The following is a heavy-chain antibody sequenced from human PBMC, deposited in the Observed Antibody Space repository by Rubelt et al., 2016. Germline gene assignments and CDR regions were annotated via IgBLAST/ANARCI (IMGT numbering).Heavy chain of an antibody. J-gene: IGHJ6*02. V-gene: IGHV4-39*01. CDR1: GGSISSTSYY. D-gene: IGHD3-16*01. CDR2: IYYSGST. Sequence: QLQLQESGPGLVKPSETLSLTCTVSGGSISSTSYYWGWIRQPPGKGLEWIGSIYYSGSTNYKPSLKSRVTISVDTSKNQCSLRLGSVTAADTAVYYCASSVAVSGGGYYGMDVWGQGTTVTVSS. CDR3: ASSVAVSGGGYYGMDV.